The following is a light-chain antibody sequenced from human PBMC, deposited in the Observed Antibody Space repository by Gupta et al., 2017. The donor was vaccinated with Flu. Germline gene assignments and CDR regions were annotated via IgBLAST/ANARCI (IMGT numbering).Light chain of an antibody. Sequence: EIVLTHSPATLSVSPGERATLSCRASQSVSSNLAWYQQKPGQAPRLLIYGASTRATGIPARFSGSGSGTEFTLTISSLQSEDFAVYYCQQYNNWPHSFGQGTKLEIK. CDR3: QQYNNWPHS. V-gene: IGKV3-15*01. J-gene: IGKJ2*03. CDR1: QSVSSN. CDR2: GAS.